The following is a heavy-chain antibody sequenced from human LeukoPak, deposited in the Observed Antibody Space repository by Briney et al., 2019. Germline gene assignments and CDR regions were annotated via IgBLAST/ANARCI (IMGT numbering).Heavy chain of an antibody. CDR3: ARPLEGYGGNLLAVAGY. D-gene: IGHD4-23*01. V-gene: IGHV1-2*02. Sequence: ASVKVSFKASGYTFTGYYMHWVRQAPGQGLEWMGWINPNSGGTNYAQKFQGRVTMTRDTSISTAYMELSRLRSEDTAVYYCARPLEGYGGNLLAVAGYWGQGTLVTVSS. CDR1: GYTFTGYY. CDR2: INPNSGGT. J-gene: IGHJ4*02.